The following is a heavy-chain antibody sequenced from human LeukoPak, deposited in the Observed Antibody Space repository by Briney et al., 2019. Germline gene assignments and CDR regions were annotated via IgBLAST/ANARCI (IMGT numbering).Heavy chain of an antibody. J-gene: IGHJ4*02. V-gene: IGHV1-2*02. Sequence: ASVKVSCKASGGTFSSYAISWVRQAPGQGLEWMGWINPNSGGTNYARKFQGRVTLTRDTSISTAYMDLRRLRSDDTAVYYCARGPLADYDILTGYYRGGGYWGQGTLVTVSS. CDR3: ARGPLADYDILTGYYRGGGY. CDR2: INPNSGGT. D-gene: IGHD3-9*01. CDR1: GGTFSSYA.